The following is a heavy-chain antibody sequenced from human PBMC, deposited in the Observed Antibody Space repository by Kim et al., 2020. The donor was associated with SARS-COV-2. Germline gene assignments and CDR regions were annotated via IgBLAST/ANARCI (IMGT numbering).Heavy chain of an antibody. CDR2: ISYDGSNK. Sequence: GGSLRLSCVASGFTFSSYAMHWVRQAPGKGLEWVAVISYDGSNKYYADSVKGLFTISRDNSKNTLYLQMNSLRAEDTAVYYCARSGGGGYRYYFDYWGQG. J-gene: IGHJ4*02. CDR1: GFTFSSYA. V-gene: IGHV3-30-3*01. D-gene: IGHD3-16*01. CDR3: ARSGGGGYRYYFDY.